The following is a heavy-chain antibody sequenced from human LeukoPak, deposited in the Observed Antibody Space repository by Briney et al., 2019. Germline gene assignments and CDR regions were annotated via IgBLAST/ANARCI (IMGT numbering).Heavy chain of an antibody. CDR1: GGSISSSNW. D-gene: IGHD2-15*01. CDR3: ARGQGDCSGGSCHSHYYYYMDV. V-gene: IGHV4-4*02. Sequence: PSETLSLTCAVSGGSISSSNWWSWVRQPPGKGLEWIGEIYHSGSTNYNPSLKSRVTISVDKSKNQFSLKLSSVTAADTAVYYCARGQGDCSGGSCHSHYYYYMDVWGKGTTVTVSS. J-gene: IGHJ6*03. CDR2: IYHSGST.